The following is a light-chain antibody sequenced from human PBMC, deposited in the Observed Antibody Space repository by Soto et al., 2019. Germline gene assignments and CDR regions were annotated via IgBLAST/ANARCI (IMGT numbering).Light chain of an antibody. J-gene: IGKJ1*01. Sequence: EIVLTQSPGTLSLSPGERASLSCRASQSVSSNYLAWFQQRPGQPPRLLISGASSRATGIPDRFSGSGSGTDFTLTISRLETEDFAVYHCQQYGGAPWTFGQGTKVEIK. CDR3: QQYGGAPWT. CDR2: GAS. CDR1: QSVSSNY. V-gene: IGKV3-20*01.